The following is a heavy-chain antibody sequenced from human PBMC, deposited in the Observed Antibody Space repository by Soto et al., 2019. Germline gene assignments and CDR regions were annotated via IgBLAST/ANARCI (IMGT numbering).Heavy chain of an antibody. CDR3: ARESYGDYGDY. J-gene: IGHJ4*02. CDR1: GFTFSSYW. D-gene: IGHD4-17*01. CDR2: IKQDGSEK. V-gene: IGHV3-7*01. Sequence: EVQLVESGGGLVQPGGSLRLSRAASGFTFSSYWMSWVRQAPGKGLEWVANIKQDGSEKYYVDSVKGRFTISRDNAKNSLYLQMHSLRAEDTAVYYWARESYGDYGDYWGQGTLVTVSS.